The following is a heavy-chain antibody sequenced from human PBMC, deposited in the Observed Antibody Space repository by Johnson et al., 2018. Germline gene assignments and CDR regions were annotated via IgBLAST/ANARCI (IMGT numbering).Heavy chain of an antibody. CDR3: AGGWGGDCFYWASDM. Sequence: QVQLQESGAEVKKPGSSVKVSCKASGGSFSNYAINWVRQAPGQGLAWLGGVIPIFDTTNYAQKFQGRATSAADESTTKAYMELSSLQSEDTAVYSCAGGWGGDCFYWASDMWGQGTKVTVSS. V-gene: IGHV1-69*01. D-gene: IGHD2-21*02. J-gene: IGHJ3*02. CDR1: GGSFSNYA. CDR2: VIPIFDTT.